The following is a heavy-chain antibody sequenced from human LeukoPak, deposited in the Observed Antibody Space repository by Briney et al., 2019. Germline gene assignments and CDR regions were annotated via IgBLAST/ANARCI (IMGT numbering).Heavy chain of an antibody. CDR1: GFTFSSYS. CDR2: ISYDGSNK. CDR3: ARGVCSSTSCYTYYYYGMDV. V-gene: IGHV3-30*03. J-gene: IGHJ6*02. Sequence: GGSLRLSCAASGFTFSSYSMNWVRQAPGKGLEWVAVISYDGSNKYYADSVKGRFTISRDNSKNTLYLQMNSLRAEDTAVYYCARGVCSSTSCYTYYYYGMDVWGQGTTVTVSS. D-gene: IGHD2-2*02.